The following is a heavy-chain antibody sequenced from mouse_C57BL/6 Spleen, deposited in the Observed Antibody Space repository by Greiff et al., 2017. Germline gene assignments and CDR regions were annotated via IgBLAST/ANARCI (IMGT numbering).Heavy chain of an antibody. CDR3: AVSDYYSSSLYYFGG. J-gene: IGHJ2*01. D-gene: IGHD1-1*01. CDR1: GYSSPSGYY. CDR2: ISYDGSH. Sequence: ELGLGLVKPSQSLSLTASVTGYSSPSGYYWNWIRQLPGNKLGWVGYISYDGSHNYNPTPKNRISITRDTSKSQFFLKLNSVTTEDTATYYCAVSDYYSSSLYYFGGWGPGTTLTVS. V-gene: IGHV3-6*01.